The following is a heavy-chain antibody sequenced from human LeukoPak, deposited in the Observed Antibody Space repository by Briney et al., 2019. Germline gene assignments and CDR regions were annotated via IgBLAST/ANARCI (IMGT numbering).Heavy chain of an antibody. Sequence: GGSLRLSCAASGFSFSSYSMNWVRQAPGKGLEWVSYISGGSSTIYYADSVKGRFTFSRDNAKKSMDLQMNSLRADDTAVYYCVRVDHFNRGMDVWGQGTTVTVSS. CDR2: ISGGSSTI. CDR1: GFSFSSYS. D-gene: IGHD2/OR15-2a*01. V-gene: IGHV3-48*01. CDR3: VRVDHFNRGMDV. J-gene: IGHJ6*02.